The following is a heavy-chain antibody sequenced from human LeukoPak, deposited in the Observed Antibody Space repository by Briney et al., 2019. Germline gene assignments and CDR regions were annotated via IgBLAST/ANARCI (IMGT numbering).Heavy chain of an antibody. J-gene: IGHJ4*02. V-gene: IGHV4-59*01. D-gene: IGHD3-22*01. Sequence: SETLSLTCTVSGGSISSYYWSWIRQPPGKGREWIGYIYYSGSTTYNPSLKSRVPISVDTSKNKYSLKLKPLTVADTALYYCAGIEWYYYDSSGLGPFDYWGEGTLVTV. CDR2: IYYSGST. CDR3: AGIEWYYYDSSGLGPFDY. CDR1: GGSISSYY.